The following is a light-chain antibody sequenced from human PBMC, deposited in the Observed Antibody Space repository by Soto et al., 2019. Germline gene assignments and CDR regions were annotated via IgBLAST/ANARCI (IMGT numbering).Light chain of an antibody. CDR1: QSVTSNY. J-gene: IGKJ1*01. V-gene: IGKV3-20*01. CDR3: HQYGGSPGT. Sequence: EIVLTQSPGTLSLSPGERATLSCRASQSVTSNYLAWYQQKPGQAPRLLIFGASIRDTGLPDRFSGSGSGTDFTLTISRLEPEDFAVYYCHQYGGSPGTFGQGTKVDI. CDR2: GAS.